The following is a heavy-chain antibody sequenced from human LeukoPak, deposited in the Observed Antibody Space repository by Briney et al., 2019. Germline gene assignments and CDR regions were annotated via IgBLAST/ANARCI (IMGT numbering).Heavy chain of an antibody. CDR1: GFTFSSYW. D-gene: IGHD4-17*01. J-gene: IGHJ4*02. Sequence: GGSLRLSCAASGFTFSSYWMTWVRQAPGKGLEWVANIKQDGSEKYYVDSVKGRFTISRDSANNSLCLQMISLRAEDTAVYYCARPRTVTTRFAPIDYWGQGTLVTVSS. CDR3: ARPRTVTTRFAPIDY. V-gene: IGHV3-7*03. CDR2: IKQDGSEK.